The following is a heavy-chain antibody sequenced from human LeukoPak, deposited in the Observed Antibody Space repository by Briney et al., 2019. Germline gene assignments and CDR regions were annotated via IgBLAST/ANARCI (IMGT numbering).Heavy chain of an antibody. Sequence: ASVKVSRKVSGYTLTELSMHWVRQAPGKGLEWMGGFDPEDGETIYAQKFQGRVTITTDESTSTAYMELSSLRSEDTAVYYCAREAVPAAPALGYYYYMDVWGKGTTVTVSS. V-gene: IGHV1-24*01. CDR1: GYTLTELS. CDR2: FDPEDGET. D-gene: IGHD2-2*01. CDR3: AREAVPAAPALGYYYYMDV. J-gene: IGHJ6*03.